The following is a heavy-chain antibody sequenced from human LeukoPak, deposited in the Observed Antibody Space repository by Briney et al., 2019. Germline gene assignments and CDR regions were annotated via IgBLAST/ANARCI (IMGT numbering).Heavy chain of an antibody. Sequence: ASVKVSCKASGYTLTSYFMHWVRQAPGQGLEWMGIMNPSGGGTNYAQKFQGRVTMTRDTSTSTVFMEMSSVRSGDTAVYYCARAAGYSSGPIEYWGQGTLVTVSS. D-gene: IGHD6-19*01. CDR2: MNPSGGGT. J-gene: IGHJ4*02. V-gene: IGHV1-46*01. CDR1: GYTLTSYF. CDR3: ARAAGYSSGPIEY.